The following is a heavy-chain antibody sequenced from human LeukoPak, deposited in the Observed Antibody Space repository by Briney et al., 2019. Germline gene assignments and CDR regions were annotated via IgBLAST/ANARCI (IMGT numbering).Heavy chain of an antibody. CDR2: INPGNGDT. V-gene: IGHV1-3*01. D-gene: IGHD1-1*01. CDR3: SRDRWHCRVNCDSVYYYSLDV. Sequence: GASVTVSCTASGYMFTNYAVQWVRQAPGQRLEWLGWINPGNGDTRYSQKFQGRVTITGDTSATTVYMELNSLTAEDTAVYYCSRDRWHCRVNCDSVYYYSLDVWGQGTTVAVSS. J-gene: IGHJ6*02. CDR1: GYMFTNYA.